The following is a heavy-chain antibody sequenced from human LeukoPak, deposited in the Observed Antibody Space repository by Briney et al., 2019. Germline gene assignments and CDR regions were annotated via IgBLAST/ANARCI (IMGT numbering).Heavy chain of an antibody. CDR2: IIPNLGIA. J-gene: IGHJ6*01. CDR3: VREWYGDILEF. CDR1: VCTFSSYA. Sequence: SVKVSCKASVCTFSSYAISWVRLAPGQPLEWMGRIIPNLGIANYAQKFQARVTITADKSTDTAYMEWSRLRSELMGEYLCVREWYGDILEFWGQETRVSVTS. D-gene: IGHD3-10*01. V-gene: IGHV1-69*04.